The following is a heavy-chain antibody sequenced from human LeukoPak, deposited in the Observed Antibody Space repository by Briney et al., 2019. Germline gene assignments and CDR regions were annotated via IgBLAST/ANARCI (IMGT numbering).Heavy chain of an antibody. CDR2: IYYSGSP. D-gene: IGHD1-26*01. CDR3: ARDRSGLNWFDP. CDR1: GGSISSGDYY. Sequence: SETLSLTCTVSGGSISSGDYYWSWIRQPPGKGLEWIGYIYYSGSPYYNPSLKSRITISVDTSKNQFSLKLSSVTAADTAVYYCARDRSGLNWFDPWGQGTLVTVSS. J-gene: IGHJ5*02. V-gene: IGHV4-30-4*02.